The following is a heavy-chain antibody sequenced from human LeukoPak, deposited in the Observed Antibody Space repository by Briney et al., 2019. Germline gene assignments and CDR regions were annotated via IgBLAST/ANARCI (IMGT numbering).Heavy chain of an antibody. CDR3: AKDIMRSSARAFDI. CDR2: ISWNSGSI. CDR1: GFTFDDYA. Sequence: GGSLRRSCAASGFTFDDYAMHWVRQAPGKGLEWVSGISWNSGSIGYADSVKGRFTISRDNAKNSLYLQMNSLRAEDMALYYCAKDIMRSSARAFDIWGQGTMVTVSS. D-gene: IGHD3-22*01. J-gene: IGHJ3*02. V-gene: IGHV3-9*03.